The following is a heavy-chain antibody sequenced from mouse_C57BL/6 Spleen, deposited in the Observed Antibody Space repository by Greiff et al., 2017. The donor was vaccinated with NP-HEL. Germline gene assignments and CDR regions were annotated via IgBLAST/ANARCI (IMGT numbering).Heavy chain of an antibody. J-gene: IGHJ3*01. CDR3: TLGGLHWFAY. Sequence: EVQLQQSGAELVRPGASVKLSCTASGFNIKDDYMHWVKQRPEQGLEWIGWIDPENGDTEYASKFQGKATITADTSSNTAYLQLSSLTSEEHAVYYGTLGGLHWFAYWGQGTLVTVSA. V-gene: IGHV14-4*01. D-gene: IGHD3-1*01. CDR1: GFNIKDDY. CDR2: IDPENGDT.